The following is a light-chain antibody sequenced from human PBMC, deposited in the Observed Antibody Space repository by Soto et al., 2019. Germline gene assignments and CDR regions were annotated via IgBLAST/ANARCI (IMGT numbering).Light chain of an antibody. J-gene: IGLJ1*01. V-gene: IGLV1-44*01. CDR1: SSNIGSNT. CDR2: SHN. Sequence: QAVVTQPPSASGTPGQRVTISCSGSSSNIGSNTVNWYQQLPGTAPKLLIYSHNRRPSGVPDRFSGSKSGTSASLAISGLQSEDEADYYCAAWDDRLNGYVFGTGTKLTVL. CDR3: AAWDDRLNGYV.